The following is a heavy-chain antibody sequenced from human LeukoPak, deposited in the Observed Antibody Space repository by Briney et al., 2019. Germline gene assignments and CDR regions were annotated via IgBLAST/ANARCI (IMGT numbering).Heavy chain of an antibody. V-gene: IGHV3-21*01. CDR3: ASSGDRSDYYYGMDV. D-gene: IGHD6-19*01. CDR2: ISSSSSYI. J-gene: IGHJ6*04. Sequence: GGSLRLSCAASGLTFSSYSMNWVRQAPGKGLEWVSSISSSSSYIYYADSVKGRFTISRDNAKNSLYLQMNSLRAEDTAVYYCASSGDRSDYYYGMDVWGKGTTVTVSS. CDR1: GLTFSSYS.